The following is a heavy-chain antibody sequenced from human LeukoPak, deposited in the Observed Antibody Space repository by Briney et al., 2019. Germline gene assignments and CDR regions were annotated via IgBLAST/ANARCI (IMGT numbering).Heavy chain of an antibody. J-gene: IGHJ5*02. V-gene: IGHV1-69*13. Sequence: GASVKVSCKASGGTFSSYANSWVRQAPGQGLEWMGGIIPIFGTANYAQKFQGRVTITADESTSTAYMELSSLRSEDTAVYYCARDGTPAYCSGGSCHNWFDPWGQGTLVTVSS. CDR3: ARDGTPAYCSGGSCHNWFDP. CDR1: GGTFSSYA. D-gene: IGHD2-15*01. CDR2: IIPIFGTA.